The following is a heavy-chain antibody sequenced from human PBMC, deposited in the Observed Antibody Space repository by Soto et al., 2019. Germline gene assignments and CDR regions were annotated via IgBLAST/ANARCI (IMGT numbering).Heavy chain of an antibody. J-gene: IGHJ6*02. CDR1: GFTFGDYA. CDR3: NRHRSSITMVRGVRQPFMDV. CDR2: IRIKAYGGTT. D-gene: IGHD3-10*01. Sequence: GGSLRLSCTASGFTFGDYAMSWFRQSPGKGLEWVGFIRIKAYGGTTEYAASVKGRFTISIDDSKSIAYLQMNSLKTEDTAVYYCNRHRSSITMVRGVRQPFMDVWGQGTTVTVSS. V-gene: IGHV3-49*03.